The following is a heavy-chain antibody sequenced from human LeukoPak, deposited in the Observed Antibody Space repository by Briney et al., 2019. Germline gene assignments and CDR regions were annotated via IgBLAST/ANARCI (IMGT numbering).Heavy chain of an antibody. CDR3: ARGRGSGWYPSDY. Sequence: ASVKVSCKASGYNFTGYYLHWVRQAPGQGLEWMGWINPSSGATNYAQKFQGRVTMTRDTSITTSYMELSRLRSDDTAVYYCARGRGSGWYPSDYWGQGTLVTVSS. V-gene: IGHV1-2*02. CDR1: GYNFTGYY. D-gene: IGHD6-19*01. CDR2: INPSSGAT. J-gene: IGHJ4*02.